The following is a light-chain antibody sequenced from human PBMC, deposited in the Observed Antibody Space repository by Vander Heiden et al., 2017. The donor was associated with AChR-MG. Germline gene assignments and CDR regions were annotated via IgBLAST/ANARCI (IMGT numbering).Light chain of an antibody. J-gene: IGLJ2*01. Sequence: QSALTQPASVSGSPGQSITISCTGTSSDVGSYNLDSWYQQHPGKVPKLIIYEVNKRPSGASNRFSGSKSGNTASLTISGRQAEDEADYYCCSYAGGTTVVFGGGTRLTVL. CDR2: EVN. CDR1: SSDVGSYNL. CDR3: CSYAGGTTVV. V-gene: IGLV2-23*02.